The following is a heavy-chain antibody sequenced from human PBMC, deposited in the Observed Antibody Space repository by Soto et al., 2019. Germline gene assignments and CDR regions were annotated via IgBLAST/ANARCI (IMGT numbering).Heavy chain of an antibody. Sequence: QVQLQGSGPGLVKPSETLSLTCTVFGGSVSSYYWTWIRQPPGKGLEWIGYAHDSGSTNYSPCLRSRVIMPVDTSKHQFSLKLNSVTAAETAVDYGATGSASSTSDAFYIW. CDR1: GGSVSSYY. CDR3: ATGSASSTSDAFYI. J-gene: IGHJ3*02. V-gene: IGHV4-59*02. D-gene: IGHD2-15*01. CDR2: AHDSGST.